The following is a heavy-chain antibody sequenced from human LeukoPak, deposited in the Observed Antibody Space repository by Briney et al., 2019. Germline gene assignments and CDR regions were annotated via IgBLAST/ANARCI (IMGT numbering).Heavy chain of an antibody. CDR1: GFTFSSYA. J-gene: IGHJ4*02. CDR2: ISGSGGST. V-gene: IGHV3-23*01. D-gene: IGHD2-2*01. Sequence: GGSLRLSCAASGFTFSSYAMSWVRQAPGKGLEWVSAISGSGGSTYYADSVKGRFTISRDNSKNTLYLQMNSLRAEDTAVYYCAKALGYCSSTSCHPLFDYWGQGTLVTVSS. CDR3: AKALGYCSSTSCHPLFDY.